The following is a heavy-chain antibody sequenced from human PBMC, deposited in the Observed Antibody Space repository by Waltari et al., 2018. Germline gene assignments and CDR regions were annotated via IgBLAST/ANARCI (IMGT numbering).Heavy chain of an antibody. J-gene: IGHJ6*02. CDR2: ISYNARNI. CDR3: ARDYCDRTNCHGMDV. D-gene: IGHD3-22*01. CDR1: EFTFRSFA. Sequence: QVQFVVSGGGVVQTRTSLRLSCGVSEFTFRSFAMQWVRQAPGKGLEWVAVISYNARNIYYVDSVKGRFTISRDNSKKTLYLQMNSLRAEDTAVYYCARDYCDRTNCHGMDVWGQGTTVIVSS. V-gene: IGHV3-30*04.